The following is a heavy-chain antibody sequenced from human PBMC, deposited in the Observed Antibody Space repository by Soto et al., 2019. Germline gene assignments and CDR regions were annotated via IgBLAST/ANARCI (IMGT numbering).Heavy chain of an antibody. CDR1: GYRFTGYH. V-gene: IGHV1-2*02. D-gene: IGHD2-8*01. J-gene: IGHJ4*02. CDR3: AKGGPPVYWATFDF. CDR2: INPSNGDT. Sequence: ASVKVSCKASGYRFTGYHIHWVRQAPGRGLEWMGWINPSNGDTDYGQKFQGRVTMTRDTSITTVYMELPRLTSDDTAVYYCAKGGPPVYWATFDFWGQGTRVTVYS.